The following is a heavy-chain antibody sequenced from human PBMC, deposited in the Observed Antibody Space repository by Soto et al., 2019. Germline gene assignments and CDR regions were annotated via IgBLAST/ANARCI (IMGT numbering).Heavy chain of an antibody. CDR3: ARGHYDYWSGSFATIDY. Sequence: SETLSLTCTVSGASIRSFFSTWIRQPPGKGLEWIGYIYYSVSTNYNPSLKSRVTISADTSKNQFSLKLSSVTAADTAVYYCARGHYDYWSGSFATIDYWGQGTRVTVSS. J-gene: IGHJ4*02. CDR2: IYYSVST. CDR1: GASIRSFF. V-gene: IGHV4-59*08. D-gene: IGHD3-3*01.